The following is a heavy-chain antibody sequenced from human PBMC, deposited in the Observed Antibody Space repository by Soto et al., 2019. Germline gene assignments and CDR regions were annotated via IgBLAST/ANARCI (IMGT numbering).Heavy chain of an antibody. Sequence: SETLSLTCAVYGGSFIGYYWSWIRQPPGKGLEWIGEINHSGSTNYNPSLKSRVTISVDTSKNQFSLKLSSVTAADTAVYYCALEDSSSWYGWFDPWGQGTLVTVSS. CDR1: GGSFIGYY. J-gene: IGHJ5*02. CDR3: ALEDSSSWYGWFDP. V-gene: IGHV4-34*01. CDR2: INHSGST. D-gene: IGHD6-13*01.